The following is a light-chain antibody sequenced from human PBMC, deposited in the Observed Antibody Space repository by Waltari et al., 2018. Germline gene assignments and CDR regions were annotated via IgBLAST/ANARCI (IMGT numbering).Light chain of an antibody. V-gene: IGKV3-20*01. CDR1: QSVSSSY. CDR3: QQYGSSRT. CDR2: GAS. Sequence: EIELTQSPGTLSLSPGERATLSCRASQSVSSSYLAWYQQKPGQAPRLLIYGASSRATGIPDRFSGSGSGTDFTLTISRLEPEDFAVYYCQQYGSSRTFGQGTKVEIK. J-gene: IGKJ1*01.